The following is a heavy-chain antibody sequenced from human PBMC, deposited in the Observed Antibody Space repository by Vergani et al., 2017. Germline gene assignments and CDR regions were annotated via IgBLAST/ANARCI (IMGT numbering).Heavy chain of an antibody. CDR3: ARLYGRDSSGSKYFDY. V-gene: IGHV5-51*01. CDR1: GYSFTNYW. J-gene: IGHJ4*02. D-gene: IGHD3-22*01. Sequence: EVQLVQSGAEVKKPGESLKISCQISGYSFTNYWIGWVRQMPGKGLELMGIIHPADSDTRYSPSFQGQVTISVDKSISTAYLQRSSLRASDSAMYYCARLYGRDSSGSKYFDYWVQGTLVTVSS. CDR2: IHPADSDT.